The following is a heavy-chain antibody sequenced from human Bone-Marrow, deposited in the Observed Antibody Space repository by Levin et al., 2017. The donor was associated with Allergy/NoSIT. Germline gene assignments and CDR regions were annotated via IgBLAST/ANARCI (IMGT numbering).Heavy chain of an antibody. Sequence: QAGGSLRLSCAASGFTFSSYSMNWVRQAPGKGLEWVSYISSSSSTIYYADSVKGRFTISRDNAKNSLYLQMNSLRDEDTAVYYCARDQVAGIRWLQFPERGDYWGQGTLVTVSS. CDR3: ARDQVAGIRWLQFPERGDY. CDR1: GFTFSSYS. V-gene: IGHV3-48*02. CDR2: ISSSSSTI. D-gene: IGHD5-24*01. J-gene: IGHJ4*02.